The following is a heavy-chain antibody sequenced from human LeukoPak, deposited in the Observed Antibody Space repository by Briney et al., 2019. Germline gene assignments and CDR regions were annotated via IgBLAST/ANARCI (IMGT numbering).Heavy chain of an antibody. V-gene: IGHV3-23*01. CDR3: ANTYQYVDTATVTIYDY. Sequence: GGSLRLSCAASGFTFSSYAMSWVRQAPGKGLEWVSAISGSGGSTYYADSVKGRFTISRDNSKNTLYLQMNSLRAEDTAVYYCANTYQYVDTATVTIYDYWGQGTLVTVSS. D-gene: IGHD5-18*01. CDR2: ISGSGGST. CDR1: GFTFSSYA. J-gene: IGHJ4*02.